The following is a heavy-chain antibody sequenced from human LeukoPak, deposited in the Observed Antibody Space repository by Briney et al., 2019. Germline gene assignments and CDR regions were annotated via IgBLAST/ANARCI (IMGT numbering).Heavy chain of an antibody. CDR1: GYSFTSYW. V-gene: IGHV5-51*01. Sequence: GASLKISCKGSGYSFTSYWIGWVRQMPGKGLESMGFIYPGDSDTRYSPSFQRQVTISADKSLSTAYLQWSSLKASDTAMYYCARHISANSDDYWGQGTLVTVSS. J-gene: IGHJ4*02. CDR2: IYPGDSDT. D-gene: IGHD4-23*01. CDR3: ARHISANSDDY.